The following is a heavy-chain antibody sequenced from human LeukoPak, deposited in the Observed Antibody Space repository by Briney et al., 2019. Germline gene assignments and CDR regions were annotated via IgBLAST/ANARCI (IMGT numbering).Heavy chain of an antibody. Sequence: SGGSLRLSCAASGFTFSNYGMHWVRQAPGKGLEWVALISYDGSNKYYADSVKGRFTISRDNSKNTLYLQMNSLRAEDTAVYYCASAYDSSGYSPTDAFDIWGQGTMVTVSS. CDR2: ISYDGSNK. D-gene: IGHD3-22*01. CDR1: GFTFSNYG. CDR3: ASAYDSSGYSPTDAFDI. V-gene: IGHV3-30*03. J-gene: IGHJ3*02.